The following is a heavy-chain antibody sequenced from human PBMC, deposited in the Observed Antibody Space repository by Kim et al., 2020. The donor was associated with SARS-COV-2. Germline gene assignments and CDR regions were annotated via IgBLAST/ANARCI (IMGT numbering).Heavy chain of an antibody. J-gene: IGHJ3*02. D-gene: IGHD3-3*01. CDR3: ARDEYYDFWSGGEARAFDI. CDR2: INPNSGGT. V-gene: IGHV1-2*06. CDR1: GYTFTGYY. Sequence: ASVKVSCKASGYTFTGYYMHWVRQAPGQGLEWMGRINPNSGGTNYAQKFQGRVTMTRDTSISTAYMELSRLRSDDTAVYYCARDEYYDFWSGGEARAFDIWGQGTMVTVSS.